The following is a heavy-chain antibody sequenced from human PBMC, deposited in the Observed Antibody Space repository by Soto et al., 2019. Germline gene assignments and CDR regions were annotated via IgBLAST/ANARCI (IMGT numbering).Heavy chain of an antibody. J-gene: IGHJ4*02. CDR1: GFTFSSYA. V-gene: IGHV3-23*01. D-gene: IGHD7-27*01. CDR3: AKDLAGEGVAGAFDY. Sequence: EVQLLESGGGLVQPGGSLRLSCAASGFTFSSYAMSWVRQAPGKGLEWVSAISGSGGSTYYADSVKGRFTISRDNSKNRLYLQMNSLRAEDTAVYYCAKDLAGEGVAGAFDYWGQGTLVTVSS. CDR2: ISGSGGST.